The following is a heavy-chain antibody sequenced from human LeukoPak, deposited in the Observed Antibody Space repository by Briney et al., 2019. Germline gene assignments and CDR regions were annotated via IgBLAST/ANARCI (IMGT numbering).Heavy chain of an antibody. CDR3: ARSAHYYYDSASYGAAFDV. J-gene: IGHJ3*01. D-gene: IGHD3-22*01. CDR1: GGSISSYY. CDR2: IFYTGST. Sequence: PSETLSLTCTVSGGSISSYYWSWIRQPPGKGLEWIGNIFYTGSTKYNPSLKSRVTISVVTSKNQFSLKLSSVTAADTAMYYCARSAHYYYDSASYGAAFDVWGRGTLVTVSS. V-gene: IGHV4-59*01.